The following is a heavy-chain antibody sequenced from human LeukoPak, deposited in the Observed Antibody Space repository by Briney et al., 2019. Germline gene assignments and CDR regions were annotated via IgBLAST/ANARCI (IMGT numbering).Heavy chain of an antibody. CDR1: GFTFTSYV. CDR2: ISGSGAST. CDR3: AKDPGYSSSWHYYYYMDV. Sequence: GGSLRLSCAASGFTFTSYVMSWVRQAPGKGLEWVPSISGSGASTYYADSVKGRFTISRDNSKNTLYLQMNSLRAEDTAVYYCAKDPGYSSSWHYYYYMDVWGKGTTVTVSS. D-gene: IGHD6-13*01. J-gene: IGHJ6*03. V-gene: IGHV3-23*01.